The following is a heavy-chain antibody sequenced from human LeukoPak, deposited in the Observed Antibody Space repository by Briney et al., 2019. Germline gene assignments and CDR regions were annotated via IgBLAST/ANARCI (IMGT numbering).Heavy chain of an antibody. CDR1: GFTFSNYG. CDR2: IWCDGSNQ. D-gene: IGHD6-13*01. V-gene: IGHV3-33*01. Sequence: GASLRPSCAASGFTFSNYGMHWVRQAPGKGLEWVAVIWCDGSNQYYADSVKARFIISRDNSENTVYLQINSLKADDTAVYYCARDRYSSSPDYWGQGGLVSVSS. J-gene: IGHJ4*02. CDR3: ARDRYSSSPDY.